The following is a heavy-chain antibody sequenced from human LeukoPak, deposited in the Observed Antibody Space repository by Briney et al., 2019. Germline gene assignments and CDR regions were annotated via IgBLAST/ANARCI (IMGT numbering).Heavy chain of an antibody. CDR2: IYYSGSM. J-gene: IGHJ4*02. CDR1: GGSISSYY. D-gene: IGHD1/OR15-1a*01. V-gene: IGHV4-59*08. CDR3: ARGGTARLFDY. Sequence: SEPLSLTCTVSGGSISSYYWNWIRQPPGKGLEWIGNIYYSGSMTYNPSLKSRVTISADTSKNQFSLKLTSVTAADTAVYFCARGGTARLFDYWGQGTLVTVSS.